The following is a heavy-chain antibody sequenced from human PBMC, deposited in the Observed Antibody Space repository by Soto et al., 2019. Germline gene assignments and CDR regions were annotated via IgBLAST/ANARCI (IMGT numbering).Heavy chain of an antibody. J-gene: IGHJ4*02. D-gene: IGHD3-22*01. CDR1: GGSISSRRYY. Sequence: SDTLALTFTVSGGSISSRRYYGGWIRQPPGKGLEWIGCNYYRGSNSYSPPLKSRVTISVDPSKNQFSLKLSSVTAADPAVYYCARQRYYDSSGYYSDYWGQGTLVTVSS. CDR2: NYYRGSN. CDR3: ARQRYYDSSGYYSDY. V-gene: IGHV4-39*01.